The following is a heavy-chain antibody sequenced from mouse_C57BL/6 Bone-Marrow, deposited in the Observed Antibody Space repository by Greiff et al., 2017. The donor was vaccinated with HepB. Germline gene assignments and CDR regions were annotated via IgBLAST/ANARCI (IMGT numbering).Heavy chain of an antibody. D-gene: IGHD2-1*01. J-gene: IGHJ1*03. CDR2: IRNKANGYTT. CDR3: ARSPIYYGNYDWYFDV. Sequence: EVKLMESGGGLVQPGGSLSLSCAASGFTFTDYYMSWVRQPPGKALEWLGFIRNKANGYTTEYSASVKVRFTISRDNSQSILYLQMNALRAEDSATYYCARSPIYYGNYDWYFDVWGTGTTVTVSS. CDR1: GFTFTDYY. V-gene: IGHV7-3*01.